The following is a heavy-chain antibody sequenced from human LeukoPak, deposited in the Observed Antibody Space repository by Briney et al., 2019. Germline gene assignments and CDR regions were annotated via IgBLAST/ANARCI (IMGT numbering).Heavy chain of an antibody. J-gene: IGHJ4*02. D-gene: IGHD2-15*01. CDR2: ISWNSGYT. CDR3: AKGGNYCSGGSCYFEY. Sequence: PGGSLRLSCAASGFTFEDYVMHWVRQVPGKGLEWVSSISWNSGYTDYADFVQGRFTISRDNAKNSLYLQMNSLTTEDMALYYCAKGGNYCSGGSCYFEYWGQGTLVTVSS. V-gene: IGHV3-9*03. CDR1: GFTFEDYV.